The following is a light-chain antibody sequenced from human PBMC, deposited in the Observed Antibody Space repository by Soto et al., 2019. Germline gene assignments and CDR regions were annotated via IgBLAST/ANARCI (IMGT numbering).Light chain of an antibody. Sequence: QSALTQPASVSGSPGQSITISCTGTSSDVGGYNYVYWYQQHPGKAPKLMIYDVSNRPSGVSNRFSGSKSGNTASLTISGLQAEDEADYYCSSYTSSSTHDVFGTGTKLTVL. CDR3: SSYTSSSTHDV. CDR1: SSDVGGYNY. J-gene: IGLJ1*01. V-gene: IGLV2-14*01. CDR2: DVS.